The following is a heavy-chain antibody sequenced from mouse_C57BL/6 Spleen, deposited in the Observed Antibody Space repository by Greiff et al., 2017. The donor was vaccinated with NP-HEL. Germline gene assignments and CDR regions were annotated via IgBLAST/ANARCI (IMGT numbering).Heavy chain of an antibody. CDR1: GYTFTDYN. D-gene: IGHD1-1*01. CDR2: INPNNGGT. CDR3: AREDYYGSSYGYYFDY. V-gene: IGHV1-22*01. Sequence: EVQLQQSGPELVKPGASVKMSCKASGYTFTDYNMHWVKQSHGKSLEWIGYINPNNGGTSYNQKFKGKATLTVNKSSSTAYMELRILTSEDSAVYYCAREDYYGSSYGYYFDYWGQGTTLTVSS. J-gene: IGHJ2*01.